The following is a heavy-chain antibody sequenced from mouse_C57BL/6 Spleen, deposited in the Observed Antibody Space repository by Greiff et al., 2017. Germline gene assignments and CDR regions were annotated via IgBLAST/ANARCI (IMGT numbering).Heavy chain of an antibody. Sequence: QVQLQQSGAELVKPGASVTISCKASGYAFRSSWMNWGKQRPGKGLGWIGQIYPGDGDTNYNGKFKGKATLTADKSSSTAYMQLSSLTSEDSAVYFCARDDGYWYFDVWGTGTTVTVSS. V-gene: IGHV1-80*01. CDR1: GYAFRSSW. CDR2: IYPGDGDT. CDR3: ARDDGYWYFDV. J-gene: IGHJ1*03. D-gene: IGHD2-3*01.